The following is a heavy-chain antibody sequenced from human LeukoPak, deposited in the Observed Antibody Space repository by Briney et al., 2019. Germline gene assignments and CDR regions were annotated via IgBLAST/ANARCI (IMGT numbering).Heavy chain of an antibody. J-gene: IGHJ3*02. CDR1: GGSISSSSYY. V-gene: IGHV4-61*05. CDR2: IYYSGST. CDR3: ARGPLYCSGGSCYTDAFDI. D-gene: IGHD2-15*01. Sequence: SETLSLTCTVSGGSISSSSYYWGWIRQPPGKGLEWIGYIYYSGSTNYNPSLKSRVTISVDTSKNQFSLKLSSVTAADTAVYYCARGPLYCSGGSCYTDAFDIWGQGTMVTVSS.